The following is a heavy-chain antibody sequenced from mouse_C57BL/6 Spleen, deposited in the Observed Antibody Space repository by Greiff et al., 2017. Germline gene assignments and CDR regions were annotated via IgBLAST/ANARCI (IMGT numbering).Heavy chain of an antibody. CDR1: GFTFSDYG. V-gene: IGHV5-17*01. Sequence: EVMLVESGGGLVKPGGSLKLSCAASGFTFSDYGMHWVRQAPEKGLGWVAYISSGSSTIYYADTVKGRFTISRDNAKNTLFLQMTSLRSEDTAMYYCARGDYYAMDYWGQGTSVTVSS. CDR2: ISSGSSTI. CDR3: ARGDYYAMDY. J-gene: IGHJ4*01.